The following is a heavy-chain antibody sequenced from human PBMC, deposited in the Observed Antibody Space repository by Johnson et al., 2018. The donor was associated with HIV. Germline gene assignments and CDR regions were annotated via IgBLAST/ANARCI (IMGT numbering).Heavy chain of an antibody. J-gene: IGHJ3*02. CDR2: IGTAGDT. CDR3: AKDVEYCTGGVCPYDAFDI. V-gene: IGHV3-13*01. CDR1: GFTFSSYD. Sequence: VQLVESGGGLVQPGGSLRLSCAASGFTFSSYDMHWVRQATGKGLEWVSAIGTAGDTYYPGSVKGRFTISRDNSKNTLYLQMNSLRAEDTAVYYCAKDVEYCTGGVCPYDAFDIWGQGTMVTVSS. D-gene: IGHD2-8*02.